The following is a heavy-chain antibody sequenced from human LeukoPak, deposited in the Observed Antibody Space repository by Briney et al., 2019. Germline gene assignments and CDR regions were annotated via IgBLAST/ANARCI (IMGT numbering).Heavy chain of an antibody. D-gene: IGHD3-3*01. J-gene: IGHJ3*02. CDR2: IRYDGSNK. Sequence: QSGGSLRLSCAASGFTFSSYGMHRVRQAPGKGLEWVAFIRYDGSNKYYADSVKGRFTISRDNSKNTLYLQMNSLRAEDTAVYYCAKNYYDFWSGRDAFDIWGQGTMVTVSS. CDR3: AKNYYDFWSGRDAFDI. V-gene: IGHV3-30*02. CDR1: GFTFSSYG.